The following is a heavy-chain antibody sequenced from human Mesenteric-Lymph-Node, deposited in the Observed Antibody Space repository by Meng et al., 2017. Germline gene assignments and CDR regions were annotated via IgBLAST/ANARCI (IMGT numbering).Heavy chain of an antibody. J-gene: IGHJ4*02. D-gene: IGHD4/OR15-4a*01. CDR3: VRERPRANVDASMDLIDY. CDR2: IFHTGNA. CDR1: GVSISSSDW. V-gene: IGHV4-4*02. Sequence: QVQLKGPGPGLVKASGTLSLTCAVSGVSISSSDWWGWVRQTPGKGLEWIGEIFHTGNANYNPSLKSRVSMSVDNSKNQFSLNLISVTAADTAVYYCVRERPRANVDASMDLIDYWGQGTLVTVSS.